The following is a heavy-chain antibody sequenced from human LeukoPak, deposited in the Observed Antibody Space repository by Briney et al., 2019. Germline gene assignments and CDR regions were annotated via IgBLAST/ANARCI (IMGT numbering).Heavy chain of an antibody. J-gene: IGHJ6*03. D-gene: IGHD5-18*01. CDR2: ISSSGSTI. CDR1: GFTFSSYE. V-gene: IGHV3-48*03. CDR3: ARVRRDTATVNYMDD. Sequence: PGGPLRLSCAASGFTFSSYEMTWVRQAPGKGLEWVSYISSSGSTIYYADSVKGRFTISRANATNSLYLQMNSLRAEDTAVYYCARVRRDTATVNYMDDWGKGTTVTVSS.